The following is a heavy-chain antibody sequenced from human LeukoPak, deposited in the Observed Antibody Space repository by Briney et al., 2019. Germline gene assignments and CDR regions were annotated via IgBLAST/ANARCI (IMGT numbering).Heavy chain of an antibody. CDR2: IYTSGST. V-gene: IGHV4-4*07. CDR3: ARVTGGSSWSNYYYMDV. Sequence: SETLSLTCTVSGGSISSYYWSWIRQPAGKGLEWIGRIYTSGSTNYNPSLKSRVTMSVDTSKNQFSLKLSSVTAADTAVYYCARVTGGSSWSNYYYMDVWGKGTTVTVSS. J-gene: IGHJ6*03. CDR1: GGSISSYY. D-gene: IGHD6-13*01.